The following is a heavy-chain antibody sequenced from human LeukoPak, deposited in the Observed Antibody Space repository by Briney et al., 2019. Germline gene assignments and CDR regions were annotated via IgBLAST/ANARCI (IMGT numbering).Heavy chain of an antibody. D-gene: IGHD6-19*01. V-gene: IGHV3-23*01. CDR2: ISGSGGST. Sequence: GGSLRLSCAASGFTFGSYAMSWVRQAPGKGLEWVSAISGSGGSTYYADSVKGRFTISRDNSKNTLYLQMNSLRAEDTAVYYCAKSGQWLGHGSDYWGQGTLVTVSS. CDR3: AKSGQWLGHGSDY. J-gene: IGHJ4*02. CDR1: GFTFGSYA.